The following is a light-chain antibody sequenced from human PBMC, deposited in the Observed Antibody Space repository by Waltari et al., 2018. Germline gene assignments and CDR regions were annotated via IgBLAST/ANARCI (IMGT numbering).Light chain of an antibody. J-gene: IGLJ2*01. V-gene: IGLV3-19*01. CDR3: HSRVVSNVRGA. CDR2: GKD. CDR1: SLRSYD. Sequence: SSELTQDPAVSVALGQTVRITCQGDSLRSYDASWYQQKPGQAPILVIYGKDNRPSGLPDRFSGSTSGNTASLTITGSQAEDEADYYCHSRVVSNVRGAFGGGTKLTVL.